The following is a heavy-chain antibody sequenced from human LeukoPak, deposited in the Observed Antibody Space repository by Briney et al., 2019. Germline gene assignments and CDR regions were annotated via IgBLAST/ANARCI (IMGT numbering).Heavy chain of an antibody. Sequence: ASVKVSCKASGYTFSDYYLHWVRLAPGQGLEWMGRVSPNSGGTDYAQKFQGKVTMTRDASISTVYMDLNRLRSDDTAIYYCARQLETTSWFDYWGQGTLVIVSS. J-gene: IGHJ4*02. CDR2: VSPNSGGT. V-gene: IGHV1-2*06. D-gene: IGHD2-2*01. CDR3: ARQLETTSWFDY. CDR1: GYTFSDYY.